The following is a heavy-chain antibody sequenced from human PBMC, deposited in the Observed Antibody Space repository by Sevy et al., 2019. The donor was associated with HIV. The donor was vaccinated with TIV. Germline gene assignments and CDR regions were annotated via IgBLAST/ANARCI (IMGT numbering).Heavy chain of an antibody. V-gene: IGHV3-23*01. D-gene: IGHD2-15*01. CDR2: FCMGGDRI. CDR1: GFRFSIYA. CDR3: AREGCSEGHDY. Sequence: GGSLRLSCTTSGFRFSIYAMTWVRQAPGKGLEWVSSFCMGGDRIYYADSVRGRFTISRDDSKNTLYLEMNNLRAEDTAKYYCAREGCSEGHDYWGQGTLVTVSS. J-gene: IGHJ4*02.